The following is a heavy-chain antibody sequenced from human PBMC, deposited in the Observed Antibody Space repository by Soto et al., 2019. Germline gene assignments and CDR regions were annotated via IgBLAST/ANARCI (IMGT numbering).Heavy chain of an antibody. CDR3: ARGYYDSNGQSNTFDI. Sequence: QVQLQESGPGLVKPSETLSLTCTVSGASISSSYWSWIRQSPGKGLEWIGYVYYTGSTNYNPSLKSRVTISVDTSKNQFSLKLTSVTAADTAIYYCARGYYDSNGQSNTFDIWGQGTKVTVSS. J-gene: IGHJ3*02. V-gene: IGHV4-59*01. CDR2: VYYTGST. CDR1: GASISSSY. D-gene: IGHD3-22*01.